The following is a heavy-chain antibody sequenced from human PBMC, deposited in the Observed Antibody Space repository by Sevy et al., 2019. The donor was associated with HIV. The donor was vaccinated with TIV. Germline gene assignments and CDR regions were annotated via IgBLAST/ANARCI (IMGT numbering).Heavy chain of an antibody. CDR1: GFTFSSYA. Sequence: GGSLRLSCAASGFTFSSYAMSWVRQAPGKGLEWVSAISGSGGSTYYAHSVKGRFTISRDNSKNTLYLQMNSLRAEDTAVYYCANGGGAAAGFDYWGQGTLVTVSS. D-gene: IGHD6-13*01. CDR3: ANGGGAAAGFDY. J-gene: IGHJ4*02. CDR2: ISGSGGST. V-gene: IGHV3-23*01.